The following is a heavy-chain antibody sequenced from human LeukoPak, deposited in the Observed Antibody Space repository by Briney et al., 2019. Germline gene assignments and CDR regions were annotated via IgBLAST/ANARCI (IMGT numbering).Heavy chain of an antibody. CDR2: INHSGST. CDR1: GGSFSGYY. J-gene: IGHJ5*02. Sequence: PSETLSLTCAVYGGSFSGYYWSWIRQPPGKGLEWIGEINHSGSTNYNPSLKSRVTISVDTSKNQFSLKLSSVTAADTAVYYCARVPDGDRFDPWGQGTLVTVSS. V-gene: IGHV4-34*01. D-gene: IGHD7-27*01. CDR3: ARVPDGDRFDP.